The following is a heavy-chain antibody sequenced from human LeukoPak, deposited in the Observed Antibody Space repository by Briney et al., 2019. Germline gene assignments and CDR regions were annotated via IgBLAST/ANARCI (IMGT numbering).Heavy chain of an antibody. Sequence: ASVKVSCKASGYTFTGYYMHWVRQAPGQGLEWMGRINPNSGGTNYAQKFQGRVTMTRDTSISTAYMELSSLRSEDTAVYYCATDIAVAGSNYWGQGTLVTVSS. J-gene: IGHJ4*02. D-gene: IGHD6-19*01. CDR1: GYTFTGYY. CDR3: ATDIAVAGSNY. V-gene: IGHV1-2*06. CDR2: INPNSGGT.